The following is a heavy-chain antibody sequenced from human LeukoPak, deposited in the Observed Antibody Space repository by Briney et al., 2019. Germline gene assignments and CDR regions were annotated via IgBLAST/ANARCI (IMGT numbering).Heavy chain of an antibody. CDR1: GFTFSSYW. CDR3: ARGGAYGSKDC. Sequence: GGSLRLSCAASGFTFSSYWMSWVRQAPGKGLEWVATIKQDGSEKSYVDSVKGRFTISRDNAKNSLYLQMNSLRAEDTAVYYCARGGAYGSKDCWGQGTLVTVSS. V-gene: IGHV3-7*01. CDR2: IKQDGSEK. J-gene: IGHJ4*02. D-gene: IGHD4-17*01.